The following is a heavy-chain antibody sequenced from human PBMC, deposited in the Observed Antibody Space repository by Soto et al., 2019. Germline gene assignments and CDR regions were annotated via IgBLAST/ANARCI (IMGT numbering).Heavy chain of an antibody. J-gene: IGHJ6*02. CDR2: TSGSGAGI. V-gene: IGHV3-23*01. CDR1: GFNFRNYA. D-gene: IGHD4-17*01. CDR3: AKSYGDYGARNSHYYGMDV. Sequence: GGSLRLSCAASGFNFRNYAMNWVRQAPGKGLEWVSGTSGSGAGIHYADSVNGRFSISRDNSKSKLYLQMNSLRAEDTAVYYCAKSYGDYGARNSHYYGMDVCGQGTTVTVS.